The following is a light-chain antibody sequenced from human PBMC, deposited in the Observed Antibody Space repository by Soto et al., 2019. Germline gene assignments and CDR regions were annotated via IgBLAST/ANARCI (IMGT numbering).Light chain of an antibody. CDR2: DVS. V-gene: IGLV2-11*01. CDR1: SSDVGGYDY. J-gene: IGLJ1*01. CDR3: QSYDRSLSDYV. Sequence: QSALTQPRSVSGSPGQSVTLSCTGTSSDVGGYDYVSWYQQHPDKAPKLIIYDVSRRPSGVPDRFSGSKSDNTASLTISGLQAEDDADYYCQSYDRSLSDYVFGTGTKLTVL.